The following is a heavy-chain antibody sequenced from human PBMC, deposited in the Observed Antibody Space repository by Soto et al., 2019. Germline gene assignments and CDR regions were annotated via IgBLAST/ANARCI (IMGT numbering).Heavy chain of an antibody. CDR3: ERGDGTAAGRPASDY. CDR1: GFTFSSYS. Sequence: PGGSLRLSCAASGFTFSSYSMNCVRQAPGKGLEWVSSISSSSSYIYYADPVKGRFTISRDNAKNSLYLQMNSLRAEDTAVYYWERGDGTAAGRPASDYWGQGTSVTVYS. J-gene: IGHJ4*02. V-gene: IGHV3-21*01. D-gene: IGHD6-13*01. CDR2: ISSSSSYI.